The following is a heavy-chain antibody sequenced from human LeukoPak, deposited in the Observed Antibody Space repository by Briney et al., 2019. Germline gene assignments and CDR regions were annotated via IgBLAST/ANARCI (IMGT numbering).Heavy chain of an antibody. CDR3: AKDSSLSGYDYYYYMDV. V-gene: IGHV3-23*01. D-gene: IGHD5-12*01. Sequence: GGSLRLSCAASGFTFSSYAMSWVRQAPGKGLEWVSAISGSGGSTYYADSVKGRFTISRDNSKNTLYLQMNSLRAEDTAVYYCAKDSSLSGYDYYYYMDVWGKGTTVTVSS. CDR1: GFTFSSYA. CDR2: ISGSGGST. J-gene: IGHJ6*03.